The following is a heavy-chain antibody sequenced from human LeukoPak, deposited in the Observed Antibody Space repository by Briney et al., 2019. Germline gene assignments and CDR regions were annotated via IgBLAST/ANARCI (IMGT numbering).Heavy chain of an antibody. CDR3: ARGYYYGSGSYPLDI. Sequence: PSETLSLTCTVSGGSISSYYWSWIRQPAGKGLEWIGRIYTSGSTNYNPSLKSRVTMSVDTSKNQFSLKLSSVTAADTAVYYCARGYYYGSGSYPLDIWGQGTMVTVSS. D-gene: IGHD3-10*01. V-gene: IGHV4-4*07. CDR2: IYTSGST. J-gene: IGHJ3*02. CDR1: GGSISSYY.